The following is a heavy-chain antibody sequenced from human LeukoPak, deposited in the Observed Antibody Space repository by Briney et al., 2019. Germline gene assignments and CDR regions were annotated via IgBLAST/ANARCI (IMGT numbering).Heavy chain of an antibody. CDR2: ISSYNDNT. CDR1: GYTFSNYG. V-gene: IGHV1-18*01. J-gene: IGHJ6*03. CDR3: ARAAAGRDYYYYMDV. Sequence: ASVKVSCKASGYTFSNYGISWVRQAPGQGLEWMGWISSYNDNTNYAQKFQGRVTMTRDTSISTAYMELSRLRSDDTAVYYCARAAAGRDYYYYMDVWGKGTTVTVSS.